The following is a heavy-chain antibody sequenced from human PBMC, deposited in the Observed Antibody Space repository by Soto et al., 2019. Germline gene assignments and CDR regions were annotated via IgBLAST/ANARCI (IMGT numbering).Heavy chain of an antibody. CDR1: GFTVSSNY. J-gene: IGHJ3*02. D-gene: IGHD3-22*01. CDR3: ARPYYYDSSGYYDDAFDI. V-gene: IGHV3-53*01. CDR2: IYSGGST. Sequence: EVQLVESGGGLIQPGGSLRLSCAASGFTVSSNYMSWVRQAPGKGLEWVSVIYSGGSTYYADSVKGRFTISRDSSKNTLYLQMNSLRAEDTAVYYCARPYYYDSSGYYDDAFDIWGQGTMVTVSS.